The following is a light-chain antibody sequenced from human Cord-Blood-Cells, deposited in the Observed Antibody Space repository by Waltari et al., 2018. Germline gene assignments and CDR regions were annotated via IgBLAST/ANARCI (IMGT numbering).Light chain of an antibody. CDR2: EVS. CDR1: SSDVGGYNY. Sequence: QSALTQPASVSGSPGQSITISCTGTSSDVGGYNYVSWYQQHPGKAPKPMIYEVSKRPSGVSNRVSGSKSGNTASLTISGLQAEDEADYYCSSYTSSSTWVFGGGTKLTVL. V-gene: IGLV2-14*01. CDR3: SSYTSSSTWV. J-gene: IGLJ3*02.